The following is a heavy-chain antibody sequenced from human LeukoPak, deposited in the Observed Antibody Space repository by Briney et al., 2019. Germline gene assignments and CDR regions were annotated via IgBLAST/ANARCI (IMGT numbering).Heavy chain of an antibody. Sequence: PSETLSLTCPVSGGSISSYYWSWIRQPPGKGLEWIGYIYYSGSTNYNPSLKSRVTISVDTSKNQFSLKLSSVTAADTAVYYCARGHLVVPVWGQGTLVTVSS. CDR3: ARGHLVVPV. V-gene: IGHV4-59*01. D-gene: IGHD2-2*01. CDR1: GGSISSYY. CDR2: IYYSGST. J-gene: IGHJ4*02.